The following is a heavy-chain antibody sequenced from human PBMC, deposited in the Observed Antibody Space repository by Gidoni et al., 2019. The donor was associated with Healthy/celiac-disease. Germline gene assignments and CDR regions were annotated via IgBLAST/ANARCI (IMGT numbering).Heavy chain of an antibody. Sequence: EVQLVESGGGLVQPGRSLRLSCAASGFTFDDYAMHWVRQAPGKGLGWVSGISWNSGSIGYADSVKGRFTISRDNAKNSLYLQMNSLRAEDTALYYCAKDISAYSGSYSGFDYWGQGTLVTVSS. V-gene: IGHV3-9*01. CDR1: GFTFDDYA. D-gene: IGHD1-26*01. J-gene: IGHJ4*02. CDR3: AKDISAYSGSYSGFDY. CDR2: ISWNSGSI.